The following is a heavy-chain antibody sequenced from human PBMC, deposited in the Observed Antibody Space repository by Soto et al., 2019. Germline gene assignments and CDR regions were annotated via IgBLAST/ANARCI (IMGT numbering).Heavy chain of an antibody. D-gene: IGHD4-17*01. Sequence: PGGSLRLSCAASGFTFSNVWMNWVRQAPGKGLEWVGHIKSKTDGGTTDYAAPVKGRFTISRDDSKTTLYLQMNSLKTEDTAVYYCTTGLLRSGGAFDIWGQGTMVTVSS. CDR3: TTGLLRSGGAFDI. CDR2: IKSKTDGGTT. J-gene: IGHJ3*02. V-gene: IGHV3-15*07. CDR1: GFTFSNVW.